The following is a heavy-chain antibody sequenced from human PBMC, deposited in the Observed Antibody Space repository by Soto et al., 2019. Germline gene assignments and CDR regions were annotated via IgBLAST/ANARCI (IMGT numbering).Heavy chain of an antibody. Sequence: PSDTLSLTCTVSGGSITSSSYYWGWIRQPPGKGLEWIGGIYYSGRSYYNPSLKSRVPMSVDTSKNQFSLTLNSVTAADAAVYYCARQRTTVVTQAYFDHWGQGTLVTVSS. CDR3: ARQRTTVVTQAYFDH. J-gene: IGHJ4*02. CDR1: GGSITSSSYY. V-gene: IGHV4-39*01. CDR2: IYYSGRS. D-gene: IGHD4-17*01.